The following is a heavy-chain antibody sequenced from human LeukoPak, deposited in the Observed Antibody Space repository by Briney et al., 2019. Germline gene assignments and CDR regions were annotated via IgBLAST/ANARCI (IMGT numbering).Heavy chain of an antibody. CDR3: ARGLYDFWSGYQYYFDY. V-gene: IGHV3-21*01. CDR2: ISSSSSYI. CDR1: GFTFSSYS. J-gene: IGHJ4*02. Sequence: GRSLRLSCAASGFTFSSYSMNWVRQAPGKGLEWVSSISSSSSYIYYADSVKGRFTISRDNAKISLYLQMNSLRAEDTAVYYCARGLYDFWSGYQYYFDYWGQGTLVTVSS. D-gene: IGHD3-3*01.